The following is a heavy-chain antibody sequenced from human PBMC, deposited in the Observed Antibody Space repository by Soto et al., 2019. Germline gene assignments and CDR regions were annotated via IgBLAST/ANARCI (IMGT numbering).Heavy chain of an antibody. V-gene: IGHV4-39*01. CDR1: GRSISSSTYY. J-gene: IGHJ4*02. CDR2: IYYTGST. Sequence: SETLSLTCTVSGRSISSSTYYWGWIRQPPGKGLEWLGNIYYTGSTYYNPSLKSRVTMSIDTSKNQFSLKLSSVTAADTAVYSCATLRTASWYDYWGQGTLVTVS. CDR3: ATLRTASWYDY. D-gene: IGHD6-13*01.